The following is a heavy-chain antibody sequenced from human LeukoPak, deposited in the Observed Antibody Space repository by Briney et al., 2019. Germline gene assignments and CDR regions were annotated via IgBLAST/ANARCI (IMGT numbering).Heavy chain of an antibody. CDR2: INHSGST. D-gene: IGHD3-16*02. V-gene: IGHV4-34*01. Sequence: SEALSLTCAVYGGSFSGYYWSWIRQPPGKGLEWIGEINHSGSTNYNPSLKSRVTISVDTSKNQFSLKLSSVTAADTAVHYCARGPLYDYVWGSSRRKEPRFYPWAQGTLVTVSS. CDR1: GGSFSGYY. J-gene: IGHJ5*02. CDR3: ARGPLYDYVWGSSRRKEPRFYP.